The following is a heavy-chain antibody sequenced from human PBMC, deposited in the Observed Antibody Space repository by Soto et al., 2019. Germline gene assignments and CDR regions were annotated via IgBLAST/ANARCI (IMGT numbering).Heavy chain of an antibody. V-gene: IGHV4-34*01. Sequence: SETLSLTCAVYGGSFSGYYWSWIRQPPGKGLEWIGEINHSGSTNYNPSLKSRVTISVDTSKNQFSLKLSSVTAADTAVYYCARSTSIAAAAPVDYWGQGTLVNVSS. CDR1: GGSFSGYY. J-gene: IGHJ4*02. CDR2: INHSGST. CDR3: ARSTSIAAAAPVDY. D-gene: IGHD6-13*01.